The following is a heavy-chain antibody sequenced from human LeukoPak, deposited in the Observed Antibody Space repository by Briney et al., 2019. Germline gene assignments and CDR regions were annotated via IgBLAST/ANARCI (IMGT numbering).Heavy chain of an antibody. CDR2: IYYSGST. Sequence: XXXCTXXGGSXSXXSYYWGXXRQXXGKXXEWXGSIYYSGSTYYNPSLKSRVTISVGTSKNQFSLKLSSVTAADTAVYYCARDVIRATSIVVVPAAIGTFDYWGQGTLVTVSS. J-gene: IGHJ4*02. CDR1: GGSXSXXSYY. CDR3: ARDVIRATSIVVVPAAIGTFDY. D-gene: IGHD2-2*02. V-gene: IGHV4-39*07.